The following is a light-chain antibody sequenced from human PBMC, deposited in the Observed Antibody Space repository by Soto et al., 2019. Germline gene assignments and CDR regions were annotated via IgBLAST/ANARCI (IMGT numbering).Light chain of an antibody. Sequence: DIQMTQSPSSVSASVGDRDTMACGASQGIRSYLAWYQQKPGKAPKLLIYAASTLQSGVPSRFSGSGSGTEFTLTISSLQPEDFATYYCQQLNTYLPITFGQGTRLEN. CDR1: QGIRSY. CDR3: QQLNTYLPIT. J-gene: IGKJ5*01. CDR2: AAS. V-gene: IGKV1-9*01.